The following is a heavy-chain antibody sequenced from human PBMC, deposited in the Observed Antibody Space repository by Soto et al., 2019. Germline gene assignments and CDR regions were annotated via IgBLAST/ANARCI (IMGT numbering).Heavy chain of an antibody. V-gene: IGHV4-30-4*01. J-gene: IGHJ6*02. D-gene: IGHD2-2*02. CDR2: IYYRGST. Sequence: NPSEPLSLTCTVPGGSIISDNFFWSWIRQPPGEGLVWIGYIYYRGSTYYNPYLESRLTLLVDTSKNQFSLKLRSVTAADTAVYYCARVAIACPSSSCYNHYYYSLDVWGQGTTVTVS. CDR1: GGSIISDNFF. CDR3: ARVAIACPSSSCYNHYYYSLDV.